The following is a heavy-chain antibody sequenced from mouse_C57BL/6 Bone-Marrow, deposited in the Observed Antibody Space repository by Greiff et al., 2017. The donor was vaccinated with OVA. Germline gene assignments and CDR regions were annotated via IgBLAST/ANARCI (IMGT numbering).Heavy chain of an antibody. CDR3: ASGLGNSGSSFYWYYDV. Sequence: VQLQQSGAELMKPGASVKLSCKATGYTFTGYWIEWVKQRPGHGLEWIGEILPGSGSTNYNEKFKGKATFTADTSSNTAYMQLSSLTTEDSAIYYCASGLGNSGSSFYWYYDVWGTSTTVTVSS. CDR2: ILPGSGST. V-gene: IGHV1-9*01. D-gene: IGHD1-1*01. J-gene: IGHJ1*03. CDR1: GYTFTGYW.